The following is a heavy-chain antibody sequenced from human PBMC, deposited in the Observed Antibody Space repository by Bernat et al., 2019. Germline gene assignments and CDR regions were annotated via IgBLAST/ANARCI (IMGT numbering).Heavy chain of an antibody. CDR2: ISGSGDST. J-gene: IGHJ4*02. CDR3: AKDRRVVTGVGRQNFDH. V-gene: IGHV3-23*01. Sequence: EVQLLESGGGLVQPGGSLRLSCAASGFTFSNYAMSWVRQAPGKGLEWVSTISGSGDSTYYADYVKGRFTISRDKSKNTLFLQMNSLRAEDTALYYCAKDRRVVTGVGRQNFDHWGQGSLVTVSS. CDR1: GFTFSNYA. D-gene: IGHD2-21*02.